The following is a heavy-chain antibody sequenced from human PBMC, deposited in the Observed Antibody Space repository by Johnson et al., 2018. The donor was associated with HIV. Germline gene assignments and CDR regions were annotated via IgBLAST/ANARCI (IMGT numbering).Heavy chain of an antibody. Sequence: VQLVESGGGLVQPGGSLRLSCAASGFAFSSYAVTWVRQTSGKGLEWVSAISGSGGSTYYADSVKGRFTIARYNSKNTLYLQMNSLRSEDTAVSYCTTHSGSYAFDIWGQGTMVTVSA. V-gene: IGHV3-23*04. CDR3: TTHSGSYAFDI. CDR2: ISGSGGST. J-gene: IGHJ3*02. CDR1: GFAFSSYA. D-gene: IGHD1-26*01.